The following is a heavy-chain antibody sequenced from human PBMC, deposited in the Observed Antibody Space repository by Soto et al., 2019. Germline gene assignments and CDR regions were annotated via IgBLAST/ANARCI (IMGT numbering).Heavy chain of an antibody. Sequence: PGGSLRLSCAASGFTFSSYSMNWFRQAPGKGLEWLSYISPSSSTIYYADSVKGRFTISRDNAKNSLFLHVTSLGDEDTAVYYCARDFDSLNDYWGQGTLVTVSS. J-gene: IGHJ4*02. D-gene: IGHD3-22*01. CDR2: ISPSSSTI. CDR3: ARDFDSLNDY. V-gene: IGHV3-48*02. CDR1: GFTFSSYS.